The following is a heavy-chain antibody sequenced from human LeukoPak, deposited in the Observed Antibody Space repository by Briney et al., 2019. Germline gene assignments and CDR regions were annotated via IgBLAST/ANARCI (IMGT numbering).Heavy chain of an antibody. D-gene: IGHD4-17*01. V-gene: IGHV3-48*02. J-gene: IGHJ5*02. CDR2: ISSSSSTI. CDR1: GFTFSSYS. Sequence: GGSLRLSCAASGFTFSSYSMKWVRQAPGEGLEWVSYISSSSSTIYYADSVKGRFTISRDNAKNSLYLQMNSLRDEDTAVYYCARGTTVTTTFGFDPWGQGTLVTVSS. CDR3: ARGTTVTTTFGFDP.